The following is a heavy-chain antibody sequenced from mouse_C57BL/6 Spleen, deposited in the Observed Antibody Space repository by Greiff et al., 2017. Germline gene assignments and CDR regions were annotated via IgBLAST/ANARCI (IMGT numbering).Heavy chain of an antibody. CDR3: ARGGPPYAMDY. CDR1: GYTFTSYW. J-gene: IGHJ4*01. V-gene: IGHV1-7*01. D-gene: IGHD3-3*01. CDR2: INPSSGYT. Sequence: VQGVESGAELAKPGASVKLSCKASGYTFTSYWMHWVKQRPGQGLEWIGYINPSSGYTKYNQKFKDKATLTADKSYSTAYMQLSSLTYEDSAVYYCARGGPPYAMDYWGKGTSVTVSS.